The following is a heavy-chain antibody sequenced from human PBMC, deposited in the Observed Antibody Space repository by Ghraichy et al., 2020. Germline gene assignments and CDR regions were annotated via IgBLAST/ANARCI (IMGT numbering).Heavy chain of an antibody. D-gene: IGHD6-13*01. V-gene: IGHV3-23*01. J-gene: IGHJ4*02. CDR2: ISGSGGST. CDR3: ASLIDAAGTYY. CDR1: AFTFSSYA. Sequence: RGSLRLSCAASAFTFSSYAMSWVRQAPGKGLEWVSSISGSGGSTYYADSVKGRFTISRDNSKNTLYLQMNSLRAEDTAVYYCASLIDAAGTYYWGQGTLVTVSS.